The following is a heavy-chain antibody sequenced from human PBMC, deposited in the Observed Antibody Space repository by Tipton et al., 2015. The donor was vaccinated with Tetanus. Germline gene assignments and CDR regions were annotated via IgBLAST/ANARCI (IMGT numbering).Heavy chain of an antibody. V-gene: IGHV4-59*01. Sequence: TLSLTCTVSGGSMSNNYWSWIRQPPGKGLEWIAYIFHSGSTNYSPSLKSRVAIPMDTSKNQISLKLSSVTAADTAVYYCARRSYCSSSRCFDAFDLWGQGTMVTVSS. CDR2: IFHSGST. CDR1: GGSMSNNY. J-gene: IGHJ3*01. D-gene: IGHD2-2*01. CDR3: ARRSYCSSSRCFDAFDL.